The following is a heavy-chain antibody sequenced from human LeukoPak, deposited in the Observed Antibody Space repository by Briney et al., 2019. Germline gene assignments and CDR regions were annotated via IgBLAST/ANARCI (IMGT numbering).Heavy chain of an antibody. J-gene: IGHJ4*02. CDR1: GFTFSKVW. Sequence: GGTLRLSCGASGFTFSKVWMSWVRQAPGKGLEWGGRIKTETEGGTTDYAGPVKGRLRSSRDDSKNTLFLQMNSLNTEYTAVYYCTTGGINWNYVGYWGQGTLVTVSS. V-gene: IGHV3-15*01. CDR3: TTGGINWNYVGY. D-gene: IGHD1-7*01. CDR2: IKTETEGGTT.